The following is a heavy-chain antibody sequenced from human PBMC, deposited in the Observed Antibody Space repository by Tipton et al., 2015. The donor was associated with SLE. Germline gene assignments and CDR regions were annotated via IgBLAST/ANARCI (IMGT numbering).Heavy chain of an antibody. J-gene: IGHJ4*02. CDR3: ATLTSAAGTGGGLWK. Sequence: GSLRLSCAASGFTFSSYSMNWVRQAPGKGLEWVSSISSSSSYIYYADSVKGRFTISRDNAKNSLYLQMNSLRAEDTAVYYCATLTSAAGTGGGLWKWGQGTLVTVSS. CDR2: ISSSSSYI. V-gene: IGHV3-21*01. CDR1: GFTFSSYS. D-gene: IGHD6-13*01.